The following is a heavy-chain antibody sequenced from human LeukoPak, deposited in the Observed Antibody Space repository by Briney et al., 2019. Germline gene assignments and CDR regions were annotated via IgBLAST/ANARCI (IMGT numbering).Heavy chain of an antibody. CDR3: ARGQEHRLYGSGIAFDY. D-gene: IGHD3-10*01. CDR2: IYHSGST. V-gene: IGHV4-4*02. J-gene: IGHJ4*02. CDR1: GGSISSRNW. Sequence: SETLSLTCAVSGGSISSRNWWSWVRQPPGKGLEWIGEIYHSGSTNYNPSLKTRVTISVDTSKNQFSLKLSSVTAADTAVYYCARGQEHRLYGSGIAFDYWGQGTLVTVSS.